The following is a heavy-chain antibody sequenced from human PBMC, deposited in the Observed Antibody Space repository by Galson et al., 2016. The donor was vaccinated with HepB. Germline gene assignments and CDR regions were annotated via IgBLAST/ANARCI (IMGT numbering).Heavy chain of an antibody. J-gene: IGHJ6*02. V-gene: IGHV3-33*01. Sequence: SLRLSCAASGFTFSSYGIHWVRQAPGKGLEWVAVIWYDGVKKWYADSVQGRFTISRDNPSKTLFLQMKSVTVEDTAVYYCARDLGNWDDQGQGYYGMDVWGQGTTVTVSS. CDR1: GFTFSSYG. CDR2: IWYDGVKK. CDR3: ARDLGNWDDQGQGYYGMDV. D-gene: IGHD1-20*01.